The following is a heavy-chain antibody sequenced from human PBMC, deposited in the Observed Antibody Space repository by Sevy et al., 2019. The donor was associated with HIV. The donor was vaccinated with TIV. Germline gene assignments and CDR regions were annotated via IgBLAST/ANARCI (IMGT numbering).Heavy chain of an antibody. J-gene: IGHJ1*01. D-gene: IGHD6-19*01. CDR3: ARHAGSGWQKYFQQ. Sequence: GGSLRLSCAASGVSLNTYSMNWVRQAPGKGLEWVSSISDTSGYIFYADSVKGRFTISRDNARNSLYLQMNSLRAEDTAVYYCARHAGSGWQKYFQQWGQGTLVTVSS. V-gene: IGHV3-21*06. CDR2: ISDTSGYI. CDR1: GVSLNTYS.